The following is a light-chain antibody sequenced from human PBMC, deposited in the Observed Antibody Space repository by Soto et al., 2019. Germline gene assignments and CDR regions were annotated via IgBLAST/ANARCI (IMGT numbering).Light chain of an antibody. Sequence: EIVLTQSPGTLSLSPGERATLSCRASQSVSSDYLAWYQQKPGRAPRLLIYGASRRATVVPDRFSGSGSGTDFTLTICRLEPEDFAVYYCQQYDASYTFGQGTKLEIK. J-gene: IGKJ2*01. V-gene: IGKV3-20*01. CDR2: GAS. CDR3: QQYDASYT. CDR1: QSVSSDY.